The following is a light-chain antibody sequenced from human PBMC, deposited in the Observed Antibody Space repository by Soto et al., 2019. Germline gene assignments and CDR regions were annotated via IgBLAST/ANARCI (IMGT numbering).Light chain of an antibody. V-gene: IGLV1-47*01. Sequence: QSVLTQPPSASGTPGQRVTISCSGSSSNIGSNYVYWYQQLPGTAPKLLIYRNNQRPSGVPDRFSGSKSGTSASLAISGLRSEAETDYYCAAWDDSLSGLVVFGGGTKVTVL. CDR3: AAWDDSLSGLVV. J-gene: IGLJ2*01. CDR1: SSNIGSNY. CDR2: RNN.